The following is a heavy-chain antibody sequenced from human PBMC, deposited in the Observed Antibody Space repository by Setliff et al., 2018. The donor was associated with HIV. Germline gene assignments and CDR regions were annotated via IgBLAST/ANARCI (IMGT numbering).Heavy chain of an antibody. Sequence: SETLSLTCTVSGVSLSSESYYWGWVRQPPGKALEWVGSMYYNGKIFYNPSLRSRVTTFVDSSKNELSLRLQSVTAADTAVYYCARRGESTGSWFSSWYSYDTDVWGQGTTVTVSS. D-gene: IGHD2-15*01. V-gene: IGHV4-39*01. CDR1: GVSLSSESYY. CDR2: MYYNGKI. J-gene: IGHJ6*02. CDR3: ARRGESTGSWFSSWYSYDTDV.